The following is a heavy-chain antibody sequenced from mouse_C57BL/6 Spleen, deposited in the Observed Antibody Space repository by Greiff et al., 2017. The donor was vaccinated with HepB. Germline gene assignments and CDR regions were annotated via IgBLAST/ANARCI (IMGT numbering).Heavy chain of an antibody. D-gene: IGHD1-1*01. CDR2: ISDGGSYT. CDR3: ARERYYGSSYEYYAMDY. CDR1: GFTFSSYA. V-gene: IGHV5-4*01. Sequence: EVKLMESGGGLVKPGGSLKLSCAASGFTFSSYAMSWVRQTPEKRLEWVATISDGGSYTYYPDNVKGRFTISRDNAKNNLYLQMSHLKSEDTAMYYCARERYYGSSYEYYAMDYWGQGTSVTVSS. J-gene: IGHJ4*01.